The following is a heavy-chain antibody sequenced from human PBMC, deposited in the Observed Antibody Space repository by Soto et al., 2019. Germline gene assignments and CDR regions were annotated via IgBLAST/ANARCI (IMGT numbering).Heavy chain of an antibody. V-gene: IGHV4-34*01. Sequence: PSETLSLTCAVYGGSFSGYYWSWIRQPPGKGLEWIGEINHSGSTNYNPSLKSRVTISVDTSKNQFSLKLSSVTAADTAVYYCARGRILEWPQRTYYYYYGMDVWGQGTTVTVSS. CDR1: GGSFSGYY. J-gene: IGHJ6*02. CDR2: INHSGST. D-gene: IGHD3-3*01. CDR3: ARGRILEWPQRTYYYYYGMDV.